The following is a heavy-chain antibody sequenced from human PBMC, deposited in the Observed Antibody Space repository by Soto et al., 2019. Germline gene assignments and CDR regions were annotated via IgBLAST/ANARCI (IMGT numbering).Heavy chain of an antibody. Sequence: GGSLRLSCAASGFTFSSYGMHWVRQAPGKGLEWVAVIWYDGSNKYYADSVKGRFTISRDNSKNTLYLQMNSLRAEDTAVYYCARDSYGSGSYYNPYLDYWGQGTLVTV. V-gene: IGHV3-33*01. CDR2: IWYDGSNK. CDR3: ARDSYGSGSYYNPYLDY. J-gene: IGHJ4*02. CDR1: GFTFSSYG. D-gene: IGHD3-10*01.